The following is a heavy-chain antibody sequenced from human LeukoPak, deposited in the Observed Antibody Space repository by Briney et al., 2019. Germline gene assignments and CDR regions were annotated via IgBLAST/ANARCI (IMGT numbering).Heavy chain of an antibody. CDR1: GYTFTGYY. J-gene: IGHJ6*03. V-gene: IGHV1-2*02. CDR2: INPNSGGT. Sequence: ASVKVSCKASGYTFTGYYMHWVRQAPGQGLEWMGWINPNSGGTNYAQKFQGRVTMTRDTSISTAYMELSRLRPDDTAVYYCARGKRYGDYLRYYYYYYMDVWGKGTTVTVSS. CDR3: ARGKRYGDYLRYYYYYYMDV. D-gene: IGHD4-17*01.